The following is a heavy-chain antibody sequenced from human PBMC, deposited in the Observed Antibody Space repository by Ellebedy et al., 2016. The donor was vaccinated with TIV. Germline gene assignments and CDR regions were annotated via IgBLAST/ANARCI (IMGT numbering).Heavy chain of an antibody. J-gene: IGHJ4*02. D-gene: IGHD3-10*01. Sequence: GGSLRLSCAASGFTVSSNYMSWVRQAPGKGLEWVSVIYSGGSAYYADSVKGRFTISRDNSKNTLYLQMNSLRAEDTAVYYCARGRGTYYSDYWGQGTLVTVSS. CDR2: IYSGGSA. V-gene: IGHV3-53*01. CDR1: GFTVSSNY. CDR3: ARGRGTYYSDY.